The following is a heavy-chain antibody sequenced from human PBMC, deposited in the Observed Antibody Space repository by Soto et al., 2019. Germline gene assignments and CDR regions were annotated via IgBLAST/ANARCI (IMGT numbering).Heavy chain of an antibody. V-gene: IGHV1-3*01. Sequence: ASVKVSCKASGYIFTDYAMHWVRQAPGQRLEWMGWINVGNGNTKYSQNFQARVTITRDTSASTAYMDLNSLRAEDTAVYYCAKAVEYCSSTGCGDYYFYSVMAVWAKGPRSPSP. CDR2: INVGNGNT. CDR1: GYIFTDYA. J-gene: IGHJ6*02. CDR3: AKAVEYCSSTGCGDYYFYSVMAV. D-gene: IGHD2-2*01.